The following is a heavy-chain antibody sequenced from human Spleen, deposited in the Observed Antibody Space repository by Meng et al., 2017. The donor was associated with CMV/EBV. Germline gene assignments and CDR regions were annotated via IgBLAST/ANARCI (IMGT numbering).Heavy chain of an antibody. CDR1: GGSISGFY. CDR3: ASYDCSSTSCPLDY. J-gene: IGHJ4*02. D-gene: IGHD2-2*01. Sequence: SEPLSFTCTVSGGSISGFYWSWIRQPPGKGLEWIGDIDYSGSTNSSPSLKSRVSMSGDTSKNQFSLKLSSVTAADTAVYYCASYDCSSTSCPLDYWGQGTLVTVSS. V-gene: IGHV4-59*08. CDR2: IDYSGST.